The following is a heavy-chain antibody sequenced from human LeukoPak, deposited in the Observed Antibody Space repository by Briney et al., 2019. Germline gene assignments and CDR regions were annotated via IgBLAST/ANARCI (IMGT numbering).Heavy chain of an antibody. Sequence: ASVKVSCKASGYIFTNYGISWVRQAPGQGLEWLGWISTYNGNTNSAQKFQGRVTMTTDTSTTTAYMELRSLRSDDTAVYYCAREGGLGPTDYGDHVYWGQGTLVTVSS. V-gene: IGHV1-18*01. D-gene: IGHD4-17*01. J-gene: IGHJ4*02. CDR2: ISTYNGNT. CDR1: GYIFTNYG. CDR3: AREGGLGPTDYGDHVY.